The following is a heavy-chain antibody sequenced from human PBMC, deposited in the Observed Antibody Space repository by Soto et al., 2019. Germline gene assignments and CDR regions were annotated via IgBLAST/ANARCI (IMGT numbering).Heavy chain of an antibody. CDR1: GYTLTSYD. V-gene: IGHV1-8*01. CDR2: MNPNSGNT. Sequence: ASVKVSCKASGYTLTSYDINWVRQATGQGVEWMGWMNPNSGNTGYAQKFQGRVTMTRNTSISTAYMELSSLRSEDTAVYYCARGLIIRVWSFDPWGQGTLVTVSS. D-gene: IGHD3-10*01. CDR3: ARGLIIRVWSFDP. J-gene: IGHJ5*02.